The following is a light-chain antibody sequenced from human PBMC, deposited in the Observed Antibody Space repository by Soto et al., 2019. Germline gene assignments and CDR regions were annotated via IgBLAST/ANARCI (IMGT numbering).Light chain of an antibody. CDR2: DVN. J-gene: IGLJ2*01. V-gene: IGLV2-14*03. CDR1: SSDIGAYNF. CDR3: TSWTTSTTMI. Sequence: QSALTQPASVSGSPGQSITISCTGTSSDIGAYNFVSWYQQHPGKAPKLMLYDVNIRPSGVSNRFSGSKSGNTASLTISGLQAEDEAHYYCTSWTTSTTMIFGGGTKLTVL.